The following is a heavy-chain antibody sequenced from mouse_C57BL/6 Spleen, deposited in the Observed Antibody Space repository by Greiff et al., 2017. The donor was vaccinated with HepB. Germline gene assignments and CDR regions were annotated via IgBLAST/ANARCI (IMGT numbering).Heavy chain of an antibody. CDR2: IDPSDSYT. V-gene: IGHV1-69*01. J-gene: IGHJ4*01. CDR3: AKGLYYDYDGGYAMDY. Sequence: VQLQQPGAELVMPGASVKLSCKASGYTFTSYWMHWVKQRPGQGLEWIGEIDPSDSYTNYNQKFKGKSTLTVDKSSSTAYMQLSSLTSEDSAVYYCAKGLYYDYDGGYAMDYWGQGTSVTVSS. CDR1: GYTFTSYW. D-gene: IGHD2-4*01.